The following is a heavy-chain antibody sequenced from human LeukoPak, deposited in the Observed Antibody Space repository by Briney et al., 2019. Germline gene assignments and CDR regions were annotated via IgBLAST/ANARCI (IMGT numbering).Heavy chain of an antibody. V-gene: IGHV3-53*01. D-gene: IGHD3-10*01. CDR1: GFTVSSNY. CDR3: ARGKGSGFQLRFDP. CDR2: IYSGGST. Sequence: HGGSLRLSCAASGFTVSSNYMSWVRQAPGKGLEWVSVIYSGGSTYYADSVKGRFTISRDNSKNTLYLQMSSLRAEDTAVYYCARGKGSGFQLRFDPWGQGTLVTVSS. J-gene: IGHJ5*02.